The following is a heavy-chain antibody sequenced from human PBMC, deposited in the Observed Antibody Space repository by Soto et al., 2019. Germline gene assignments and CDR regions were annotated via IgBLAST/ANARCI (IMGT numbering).Heavy chain of an antibody. CDR3: GRVVEGATRHTDLDS. CDR1: GVSIHNSHSF. J-gene: IGHJ5*01. D-gene: IGHD2-21*01. CDR2: VYYSGGA. V-gene: IGHV4-39*01. Sequence: SETLSLTCTVSGVSIHNSHSFWGWIRQPPGKGLEFIGTVYYSGGARYNSSLKSRVTISVDTANNQVSLRMRSLTAADTAVYYCGRVVEGATRHTDLDSWGQGTLVTVSS.